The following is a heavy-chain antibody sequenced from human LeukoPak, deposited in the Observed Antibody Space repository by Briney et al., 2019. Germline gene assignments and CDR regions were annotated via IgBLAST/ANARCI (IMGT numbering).Heavy chain of an antibody. J-gene: IGHJ4*02. CDR1: GFTFGDYA. CDR2: IRSKAYGGTT. Sequence: GGSLRLSCTASGFTFGDYAMSWVRQAPGKGLEWVGFIRSKAYGGTTEYAASVKGRFTISRDDSKSIAYLQMNSLKTEDTAVYYCTKDYSFDYWGQGTLVTVSS. CDR3: TKDYSFDY. V-gene: IGHV3-49*04. D-gene: IGHD2-15*01.